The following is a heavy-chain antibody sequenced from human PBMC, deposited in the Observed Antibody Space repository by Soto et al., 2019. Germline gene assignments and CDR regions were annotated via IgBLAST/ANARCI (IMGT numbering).Heavy chain of an antibody. V-gene: IGHV3-13*01. D-gene: IGHD4-17*01. J-gene: IGHJ6*03. Sequence: EGQLVESGGGLVQPGGSLRLSCTASDFTFSNYDMHWVRQAAGKGLEWVSGIGSAGDTYYEASVKCRFTVSRENAKNSLYLEMYSLRPGDTSVDYCAGAAGTTLYHDGYVDVWGIVHGVTVSS. CDR3: AGAAGTTLYHDGYVDV. CDR2: IGSAGDT. CDR1: DFTFSNYD.